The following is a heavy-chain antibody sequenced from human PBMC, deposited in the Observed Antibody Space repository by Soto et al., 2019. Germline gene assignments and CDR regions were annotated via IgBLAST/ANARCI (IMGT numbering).Heavy chain of an antibody. V-gene: IGHV3-30*14. D-gene: IGHD5-18*01. CDR1: GFTFSSYA. CDR2: LSYYVINK. CDR3: ARETSGLIQLWSQYEYYYGMDV. Sequence: GGSLRLSCAASGFTFSSYAMHWVRQAPGKGLEWVAFLSYYVINKYYAVSVKVRFTISRDNSKNTLFLQLNSLRAEDTAVYYCARETSGLIQLWSQYEYYYGMDVWGQGTTVTVSS. J-gene: IGHJ6*02.